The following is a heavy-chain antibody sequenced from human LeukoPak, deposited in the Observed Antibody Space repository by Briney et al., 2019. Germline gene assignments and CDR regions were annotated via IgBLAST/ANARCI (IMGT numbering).Heavy chain of an antibody. J-gene: IGHJ5*02. V-gene: IGHV3-74*03. CDR3: ASRSINWYRGNNWFDP. Sequence: GGSLRLSCAVSGFTLNKYWMQWVRQAPGKGLVWVSRINVDGSNPTYADSVKGRFTISRDNAKNTLYLQMNSLRVEDTAVYYCASRSINWYRGNNWFDPWGQGTLVTVSS. CDR1: GFTLNKYW. D-gene: IGHD6-13*01. CDR2: INVDGSNP.